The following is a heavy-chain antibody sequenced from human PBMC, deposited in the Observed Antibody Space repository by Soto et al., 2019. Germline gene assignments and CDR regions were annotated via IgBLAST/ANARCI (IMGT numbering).Heavy chain of an antibody. CDR3: TRSIITTAGTDAFDL. Sequence: QVQLVQSGAEVKKPGASVRVSCKASGYTFTSYYMHWVRQAPGQGPEWVGMINPSSGGTDYAQKFQGRVTMTRDTSTTTVYMELRSLRSEDTAVYYCTRSIITTAGTDAFDLWGQGTLVTVSS. D-gene: IGHD6-13*01. J-gene: IGHJ3*01. CDR2: INPSSGGT. CDR1: GYTFTSYY. V-gene: IGHV1-46*03.